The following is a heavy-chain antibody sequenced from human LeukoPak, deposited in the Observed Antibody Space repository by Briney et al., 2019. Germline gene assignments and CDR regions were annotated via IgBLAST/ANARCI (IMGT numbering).Heavy chain of an antibody. D-gene: IGHD1-26*01. CDR1: GFTFSSCA. V-gene: IGHV3-23*01. CDR2: ISGSGATT. J-gene: IGHJ4*02. CDR3: AKDQSRVGASDPFDY. Sequence: PGGSLRLSCAASGFTFSSCAMTWVRQAPEKGLEWVSSISGSGATTYYADSVKGRFTISRDNSNNTVYLQMNSLRAEDTAVYYCAKDQSRVGASDPFDYWGQGMQVGVSS.